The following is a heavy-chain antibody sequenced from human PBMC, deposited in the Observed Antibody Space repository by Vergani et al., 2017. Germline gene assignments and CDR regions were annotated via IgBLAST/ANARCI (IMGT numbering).Heavy chain of an antibody. CDR3: AKDYNIMGALHY. CDR2: ITYNGGRT. D-gene: IGHD5-12*01. CDR1: GFTFTSYG. V-gene: IGHV3-23*01. J-gene: IGHJ4*02. Sequence: EVQLLESGGGLVQPGESLRLSCTVSGFTFTSYGISWVRQAPGKGLEWVSTITYNGGRTYYADSVTGRFTISRDNSKNTLFLQLKTLRAEDTGVYYCAKDYNIMGALHYWGQGTLVAVSS.